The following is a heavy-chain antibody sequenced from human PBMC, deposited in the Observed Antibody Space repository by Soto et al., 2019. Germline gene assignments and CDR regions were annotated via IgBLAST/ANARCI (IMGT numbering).Heavy chain of an antibody. D-gene: IGHD2-15*01. Sequence: GGSLRLSCAASGFTFSNAWMSWVRQAPGKGLEWVGRIKSKTDGGTTDYAAPVKGRFTISRDDSKNTLYLQMNSLKTEDTAVYYCTTRVVVVAATPTYYYYYMDVWGKGTTVTVSS. CDR3: TTRVVVVAATPTYYYYYMDV. V-gene: IGHV3-15*01. J-gene: IGHJ6*03. CDR2: IKSKTDGGTT. CDR1: GFTFSNAW.